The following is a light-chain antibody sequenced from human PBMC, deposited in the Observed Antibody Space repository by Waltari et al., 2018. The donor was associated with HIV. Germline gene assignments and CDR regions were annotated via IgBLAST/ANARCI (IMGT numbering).Light chain of an antibody. CDR2: KDT. J-gene: IGLJ1*01. CDR1: SLSDQY. CDR3: QSADTSDTYYV. V-gene: IGLV3-25*03. Sequence: SYELTQPPSVSVSPGQTARITCSGDSLSDQYVNWYQQKPGQAPVLVMYKDTERPSGIPQRFFGSTSGTTVTLTIDGVQAEDEADYYCQSADTSDTYYVFGSGTHVTVL.